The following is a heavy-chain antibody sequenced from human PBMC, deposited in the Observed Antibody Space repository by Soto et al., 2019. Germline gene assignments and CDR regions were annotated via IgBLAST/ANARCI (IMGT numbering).Heavy chain of an antibody. CDR1: GFSLSTSGAG. CDR2: IYWDDDQ. J-gene: IGHJ5*02. V-gene: IGHV2-5*02. D-gene: IGHD6-19*01. CDR3: ARRDGGSGWYEWFGP. Sequence: QIPLKESGPTLVKPTQTLTLTCTFSGFSLSTSGAGVGWIRQPPGKALEWLAVIYWDDDQYYSPSLKSRLTIPIDTSNTQLVLTMPNMDPVDTATYYCARRDGGSGWYEWFGPCGQGSLVTLPS.